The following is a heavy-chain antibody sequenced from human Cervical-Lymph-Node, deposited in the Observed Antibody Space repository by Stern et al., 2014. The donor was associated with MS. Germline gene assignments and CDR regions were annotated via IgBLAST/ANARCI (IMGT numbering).Heavy chain of an antibody. CDR1: AYTFSRST. Sequence: DQLVESGAEVRKPGASMKVSCKASAYTFSRSTISWVRQAPGQGLEWMGWISGYNGDTNYARKFQAIVTMTTDTATSTAYMELRSLRPDDTAVYYCARGNWNTDYYDGMDVWGQGTTVTVSS. CDR3: ARGNWNTDYYDGMDV. D-gene: IGHD1/OR15-1a*01. V-gene: IGHV1-18*01. J-gene: IGHJ6*02. CDR2: ISGYNGDT.